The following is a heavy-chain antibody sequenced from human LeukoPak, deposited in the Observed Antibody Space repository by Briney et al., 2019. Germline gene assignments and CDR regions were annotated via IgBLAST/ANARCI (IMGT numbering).Heavy chain of an antibody. D-gene: IGHD3-3*01. CDR1: GGSFSGYH. Sequence: SETLSLTCAVYGGSFSGYHWSWIRQHPGKGLEWIGYIYYSGSTYYNPSLKSRVTISVDTSKNQFSLKLSSVTAADTAVYYCARENPVWSGLYYYYGMDVWGQGTTVTVSS. V-gene: IGHV4-31*11. CDR2: IYYSGST. CDR3: ARENPVWSGLYYYYGMDV. J-gene: IGHJ6*02.